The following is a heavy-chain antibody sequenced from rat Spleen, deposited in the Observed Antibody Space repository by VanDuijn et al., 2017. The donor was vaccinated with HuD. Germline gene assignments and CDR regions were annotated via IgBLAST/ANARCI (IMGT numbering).Heavy chain of an antibody. Sequence: QVQLKESGPGLVQPSQTLSLTCTVSGFSLTSYSVSWVRQPSGKGLEWMGVKWGNGNTNYNSTLKSRLSISRDTSKSQVFLKMNSLHSEDTAIYFCARAYGGYSELDYWGQGVMVTVSS. D-gene: IGHD1-11*01. CDR2: KWGNGNT. V-gene: IGHV2-13*01. J-gene: IGHJ2*01. CDR1: GFSLTSYS. CDR3: ARAYGGYSELDY.